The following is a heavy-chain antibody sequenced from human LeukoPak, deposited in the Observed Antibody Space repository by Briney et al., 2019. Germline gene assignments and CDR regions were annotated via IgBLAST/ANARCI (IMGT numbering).Heavy chain of an antibody. CDR3: VGEGQTGTLAY. V-gene: IGHV3-23*01. CDR2: ISDTGSRT. J-gene: IGHJ4*02. Sequence: GSLRLSCAASGLTFSSDALSWVRQAPGKGLEWVSTISDTGSRTYYADSVKGRFTISRDNSKNTLYLQVNNLRAEDTAVYYCVGEGQTGTLAYWGQGTLVSVSS. D-gene: IGHD1-7*01. CDR1: GLTFSSDA.